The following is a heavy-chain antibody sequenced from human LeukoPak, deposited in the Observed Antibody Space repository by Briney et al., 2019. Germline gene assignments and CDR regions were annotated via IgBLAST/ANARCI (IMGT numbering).Heavy chain of an antibody. D-gene: IGHD2/OR15-2a*01. CDR3: ARGGFSHGFDL. Sequence: GGSLRLSCAASGFTFHNYAMHWVRQAPGKGLEWVSLIKGNGDTTYNADSVKGRFTISRDNAKNTVFLQMNSLRVEDTAVYYCARGGFSHGFDLWGQGTRVTVSS. CDR2: IKGNGDTT. V-gene: IGHV3-43*02. J-gene: IGHJ4*02. CDR1: GFTFHNYA.